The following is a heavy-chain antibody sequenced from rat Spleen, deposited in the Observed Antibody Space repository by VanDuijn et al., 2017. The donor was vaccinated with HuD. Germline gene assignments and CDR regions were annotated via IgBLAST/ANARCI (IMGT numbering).Heavy chain of an antibody. V-gene: IGHV5S10*01. Sequence: EVQLVESGGGLVQPGRSLKLSCAASGFTFSDYNMAWVRQAPKKGLDWVATVIYDGSRTYYRDSVKGRFTISRDNAKSTLYLQMDSLRSEDTATYYCTRAMYTTDYYFAKGYYVMDAWGQGASVTVSS. J-gene: IGHJ4*01. CDR3: TRAMYTTDYYFAKGYYVMDA. CDR2: VIYDGSRT. D-gene: IGHD1-6*01. CDR1: GFTFSDYN.